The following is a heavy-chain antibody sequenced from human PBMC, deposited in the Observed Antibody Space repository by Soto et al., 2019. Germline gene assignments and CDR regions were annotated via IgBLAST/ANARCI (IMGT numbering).Heavy chain of an antibody. CDR3: ARDQWLALPDY. CDR1: GFTFNNYA. D-gene: IGHD6-19*01. CDR2: ISYDGNNK. V-gene: IGHV3-30-3*01. Sequence: QVQLVESGGGVVQPGRSLRLSCVASGFTFNNYAIHWVRQAPGRGLEWVTVISYDGNNKYYADSVKGRFTISRDNSKNTVYLEMNSLRAEDTAVYYCARDQWLALPDYWGQGTLVTVSS. J-gene: IGHJ4*02.